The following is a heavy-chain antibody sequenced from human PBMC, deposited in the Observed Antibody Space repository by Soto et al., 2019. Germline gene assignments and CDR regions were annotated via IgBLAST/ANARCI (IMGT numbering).Heavy chain of an antibody. CDR2: IIPIFGTA. Sequence: ASVKVSCKASGGTFSSYAISWVRQAPGQGLEWMGGIIPIFGTANYAQKFQGRVTITADESTSTAYMELSSLRSEDTAVYYCARARYCSSTSCYGYCSGGSCYPFDYWGQGTLVTVS. CDR1: GGTFSSYA. D-gene: IGHD2-15*01. V-gene: IGHV1-69*13. J-gene: IGHJ4*02. CDR3: ARARYCSSTSCYGYCSGGSCYPFDY.